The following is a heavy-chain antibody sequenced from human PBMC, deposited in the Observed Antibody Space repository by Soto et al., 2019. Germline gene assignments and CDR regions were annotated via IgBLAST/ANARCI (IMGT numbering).Heavy chain of an antibody. CDR2: ISRIGST. Sequence: PSETLSLTCVVYSGSFSGYSWSWIRRPPGKGLEWIGRISRIGSTNYNPSLQSRVTISLDMSKNQFSLKLSSVTAADTAVYYCARHGSSGWYYFDYWGQGTLVTVSS. J-gene: IGHJ4*02. CDR1: SGSFSGYS. D-gene: IGHD6-19*01. V-gene: IGHV4-34*01. CDR3: ARHGSSGWYYFDY.